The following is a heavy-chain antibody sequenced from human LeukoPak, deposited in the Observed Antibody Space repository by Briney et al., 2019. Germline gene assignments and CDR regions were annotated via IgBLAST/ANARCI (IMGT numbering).Heavy chain of an antibody. J-gene: IGHJ6*03. D-gene: IGHD6-13*01. CDR2: INSDGSSP. Sequence: GGSLRLSCAASGFTFNSYLMHWVRQAPGKGLVWVSRINSDGSSPTYADSVKGRFTISRDNAKNTLYLQMNSLRAEDTAVYYCARVGGSSWGYFYYHMDVWGKGTAVTVSS. CDR3: ARVGGSSWGYFYYHMDV. CDR1: GFTFNSYL. V-gene: IGHV3-74*01.